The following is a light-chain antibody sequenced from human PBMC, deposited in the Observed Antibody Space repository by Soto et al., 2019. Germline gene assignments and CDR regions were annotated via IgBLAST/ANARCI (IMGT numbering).Light chain of an antibody. CDR3: QQSYSTPPLT. J-gene: IGKJ4*01. Sequence: EIVLTQSPGTLSLSPGERATLSCRASHSVSSTYLAWYQQKPGQAPRLLIYAASSLQSGVPSRFSGSGSGTDFTLTISSLQPEDFATYYCQQSYSTPPLTFGGGTKVEIK. CDR2: AAS. V-gene: IGKV3-20*01. CDR1: HSVSSTY.